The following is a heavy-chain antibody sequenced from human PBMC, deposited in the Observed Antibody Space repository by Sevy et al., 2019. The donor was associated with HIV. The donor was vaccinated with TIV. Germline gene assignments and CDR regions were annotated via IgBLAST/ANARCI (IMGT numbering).Heavy chain of an antibody. Sequence: GGYLRLSCAASGFTFSNYFMNWVRQAPGKGLEWVSSISSGSSYIFYADSLKGRFTISRDNAKNSLYLHMNSLRAEDTAVYYCARGGHYSSLYYFDYWGPGTPVTVSS. CDR1: GFTFSNYF. V-gene: IGHV3-21*01. D-gene: IGHD3-10*01. J-gene: IGHJ4*02. CDR3: ARGGHYSSLYYFDY. CDR2: ISSGSSYI.